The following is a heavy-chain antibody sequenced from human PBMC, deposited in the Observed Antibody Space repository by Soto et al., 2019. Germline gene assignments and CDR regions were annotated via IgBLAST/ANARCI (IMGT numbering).Heavy chain of an antibody. Sequence: EVQLVESGGGLVQPGESLRLSCEVSGINITGHYMGWARQAPGKGLEWTSIFYDSRSTYYAASVKGRFTISSGTPKNALHLQMKRLKVDDTARYYCVRVGPGAVAGTPHHWGQGTPVTVSS. CDR2: FYDSRST. J-gene: IGHJ1*01. D-gene: IGHD6-19*01. CDR1: GINITGHY. CDR3: VRVGPGAVAGTPHH. V-gene: IGHV3-53*01.